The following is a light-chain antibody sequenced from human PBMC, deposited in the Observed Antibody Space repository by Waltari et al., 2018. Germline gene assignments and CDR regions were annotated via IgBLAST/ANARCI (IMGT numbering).Light chain of an antibody. CDR3: QQSYSTPHT. CDR1: QGISSW. CDR2: DTS. J-gene: IGKJ2*01. V-gene: IGKV1-5*01. Sequence: DIQMTQSPSTLSASVGDRVTITCRASQGISSWLAWYQQKPGKAPKVLIYDTSNLESGVPSRFSGSGSGTEFTLTISSLQPEDFATYYCQQSYSTPHTFGQGTKLEIK.